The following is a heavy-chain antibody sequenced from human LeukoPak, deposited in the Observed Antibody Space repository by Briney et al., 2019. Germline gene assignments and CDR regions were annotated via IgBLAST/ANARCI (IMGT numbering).Heavy chain of an antibody. D-gene: IGHD6-19*01. CDR1: GGSISSYY. J-gene: IGHJ4*02. CDR3: ARGLRGWYPH. V-gene: IGHV4-59*12. CDR2: IYHSGST. Sequence: PSETLSLTCTVSGGSISSYYWGWIRQPPGKGLEWIGYIYHSGSTNYNPSLKSRVTISVDTSKNQFSLKLSSVTAADTAVYYCARGLRGWYPHWGQGTLVTVSS.